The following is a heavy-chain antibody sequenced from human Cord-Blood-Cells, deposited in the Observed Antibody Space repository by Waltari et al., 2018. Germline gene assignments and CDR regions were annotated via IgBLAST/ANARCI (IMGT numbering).Heavy chain of an antibody. D-gene: IGHD1-26*01. CDR3: ARRVGSYLGYAFDI. V-gene: IGHV1-18*04. CDR2: ISAYNGNT. CDR1: GYPFSNLV. Sequence: QVQLVQSGAEVKKPGASEKVSCNASGYPFSNLVLHRVRLAPGQGLEWMGWISAYNGNTNYAQRLQGRVTMTTDTSTSTAYMELRSLRYDDTAVYYCARRVGSYLGYAFDIWGQGTMVTVSS. J-gene: IGHJ3*02.